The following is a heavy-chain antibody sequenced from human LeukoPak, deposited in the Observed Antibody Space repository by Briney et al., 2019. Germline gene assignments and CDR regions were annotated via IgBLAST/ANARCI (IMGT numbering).Heavy chain of an antibody. CDR1: GFTFSSYS. J-gene: IGHJ4*02. Sequence: GGSLRLSCAASGFTFSSYSMNWVRQAPGKGLEWVSTISGSGDSTYYADSVKGRFTISRDNSKNMLYLQMNSLRAEDTAVYYCAKNGVGATWGNYFDYWGQGTLVTVSS. V-gene: IGHV3-23*01. CDR3: AKNGVGATWGNYFDY. CDR2: ISGSGDST. D-gene: IGHD1-26*01.